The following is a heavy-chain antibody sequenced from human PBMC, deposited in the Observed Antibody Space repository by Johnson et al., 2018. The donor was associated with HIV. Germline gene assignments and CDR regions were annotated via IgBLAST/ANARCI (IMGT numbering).Heavy chain of an antibody. CDR3: AQLLQVKVFDV. V-gene: IGHV3-33*05. D-gene: IGHD1-26*01. CDR1: GFTFSSYG. CDR2: ISYDGSNK. J-gene: IGHJ3*01. Sequence: QVQLVESGGGVVQPGRSLRLSCAASGFTFSSYGMHWVRQAPGKGLEWVAVISYDGSNKYYADSVKGRFTISRDNSKNTLYLQMNSLRAEDTAVYYCAQLLQVKVFDVWGQGTMVTVSS.